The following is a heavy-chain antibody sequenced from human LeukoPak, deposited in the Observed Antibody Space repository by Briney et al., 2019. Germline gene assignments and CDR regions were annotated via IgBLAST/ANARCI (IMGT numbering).Heavy chain of an antibody. CDR3: ATLYGGLDI. J-gene: IGHJ3*02. D-gene: IGHD4/OR15-4a*01. Sequence: GGSLRLSCAASGFTFSTYWMHWVRQAPGKGLVWVSRIDTDGSSTIYADSVKGRFTISRNNAKNTLYLQMNSLSAEDTAVYYCATLYGGLDIWGQGTMVTVSS. CDR1: GFTFSTYW. CDR2: IDTDGSST. V-gene: IGHV3-74*01.